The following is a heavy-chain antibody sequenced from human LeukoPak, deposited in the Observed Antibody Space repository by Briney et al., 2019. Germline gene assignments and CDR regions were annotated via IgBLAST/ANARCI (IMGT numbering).Heavy chain of an antibody. CDR2: ISYDGSNK. D-gene: IGHD5-12*01. V-gene: IGHV3-30*18. Sequence: GGSLRLSCAASGFTFSSYGMHWVRQAPGKGLEWVAVISYDGSNKYYADSVKGRFTISRDNSKNTLYLQMNSLRAEDTAAYYCAKDLGSGYDYYAFDIWGQGTMVTVSS. CDR1: GFTFSSYG. CDR3: AKDLGSGYDYYAFDI. J-gene: IGHJ3*02.